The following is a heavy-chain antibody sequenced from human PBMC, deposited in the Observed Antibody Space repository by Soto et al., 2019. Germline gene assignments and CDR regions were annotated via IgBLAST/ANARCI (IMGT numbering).Heavy chain of an antibody. CDR3: AREMRVTDTAAPFDY. J-gene: IGHJ4*02. CDR1: GFTFSSYA. CDR2: ISYDGSNK. Sequence: GGSLRLSCAASGFTFSSYAMHWVRQAPGKGLEWVAVISYDGSNKYYADSVKGRFTISRDNSKNTLYLQMNSLRAEDTAVYYCAREMRVTDTAAPFDYWGQGTLVTVSS. D-gene: IGHD2-21*02. V-gene: IGHV3-30-3*01.